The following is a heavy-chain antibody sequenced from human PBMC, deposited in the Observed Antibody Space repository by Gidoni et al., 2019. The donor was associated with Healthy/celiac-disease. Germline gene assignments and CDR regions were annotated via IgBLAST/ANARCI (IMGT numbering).Heavy chain of an antibody. CDR3: ARGRYYYGSGSYRWFDP. J-gene: IGHJ5*02. V-gene: IGHV3-53*01. CDR1: Y. CDR2: IYSGGST. D-gene: IGHD3-10*01. Sequence: YMSWVRQAPGKGLEWVSVIYSGGSTYYADSVKGRFTISRDNSKNTLYLQMNSLRAEDTAVYYCARGRYYYGSGSYRWFDPWGQGTLVTVSS.